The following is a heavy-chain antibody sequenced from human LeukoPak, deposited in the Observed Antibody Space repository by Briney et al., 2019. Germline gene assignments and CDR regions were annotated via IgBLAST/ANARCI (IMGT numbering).Heavy chain of an antibody. CDR3: ARDSQWSGSRYFDY. J-gene: IGHJ4*02. D-gene: IGHD3-3*01. V-gene: IGHV1-2*06. CDR1: GYTFTGYY. CDR2: INPNSGGT. Sequence: ASVKVSCKASGYTFTGYYMHWVRQAPGQGLERMGRINPNSGGTNYAQKFQGRVTMTRDTSISTAYMELSRLRSDDTAVYYCARDSQWSGSRYFDYWGQGTLVTVSS.